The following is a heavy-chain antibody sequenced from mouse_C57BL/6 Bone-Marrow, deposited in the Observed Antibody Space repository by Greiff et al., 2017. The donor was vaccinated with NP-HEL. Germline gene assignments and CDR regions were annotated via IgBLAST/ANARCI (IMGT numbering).Heavy chain of an antibody. CDR3: ARFLYYFDY. Sequence: QVQLKESGPGLVQPSQSLSITCTVSGFSLTSYGVHWVRQSPGKGLEWLGVIWSCGSTDYNAAFISRLSISKYNSKSQVFFKMNSLQADDTAIYYCARFLYYFDYWGQGTTLTVSS. V-gene: IGHV2-2*01. CDR2: IWSCGST. J-gene: IGHJ2*01. CDR1: GFSLTSYG.